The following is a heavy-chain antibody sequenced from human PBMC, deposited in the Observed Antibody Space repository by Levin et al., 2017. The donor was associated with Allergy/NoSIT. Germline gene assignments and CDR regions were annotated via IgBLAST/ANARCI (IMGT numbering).Heavy chain of an antibody. V-gene: IGHV4-39*07. CDR3: ARGSEYELLYWFDP. D-gene: IGHD2-2*01. CDR1: GASISSSRHY. J-gene: IGHJ5*02. Sequence: SETLSLTCTVSGASISSSRHYWGWVRQSPGEGLEWIGSFFHSGGTYYNPSLKSRVTISVDASKNQFSLKLSSVTAADTAIYYCARGSEYELLYWFDPWGQGTLVTVSS. CDR2: FFHSGGT.